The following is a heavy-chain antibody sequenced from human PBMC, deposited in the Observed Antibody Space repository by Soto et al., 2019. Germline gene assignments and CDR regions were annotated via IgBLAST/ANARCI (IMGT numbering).Heavy chain of an antibody. D-gene: IGHD6-13*01. J-gene: IGHJ4*02. CDR2: ISYDGTNK. CDR3: ARGDSNSWSDY. Sequence: QVQLVESGGGVVQPGRSLRLSCEASGFTFRTYAMDWVRQAPGKGLEWVAVISYDGTNKYYADSVKGRFTISRDNSKNTLSLQMNSLRPEDTAVYYCARGDSNSWSDYWGQGTLVTVSS. CDR1: GFTFRTYA. V-gene: IGHV3-30*01.